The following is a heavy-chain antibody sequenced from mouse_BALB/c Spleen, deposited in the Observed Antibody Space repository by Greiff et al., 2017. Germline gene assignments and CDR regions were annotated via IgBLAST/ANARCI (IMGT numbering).Heavy chain of an antibody. J-gene: IGHJ4*01. D-gene: IGHD1-1*01. V-gene: IGHV2-6-7*01. CDR1: GFSLTGYG. CDR3: ARERNYYGSDAMDY. CDR2: IWGDGST. Sequence: VKLMESGPGLVAPSQSLSITCTVSGFSLTGYGVNWVRQPPGKGLEWLGMIWGDGSTDYNSALKSRLSISKDNSKSQVFLKMNSLQTDDTARYYCARERNYYGSDAMDYWGQGTSVTVSS.